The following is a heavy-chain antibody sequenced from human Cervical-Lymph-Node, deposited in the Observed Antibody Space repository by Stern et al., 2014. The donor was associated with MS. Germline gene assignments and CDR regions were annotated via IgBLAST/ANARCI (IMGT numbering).Heavy chain of an antibody. J-gene: IGHJ4*02. Sequence: QVTLRESGPTLVKPTQTLTLTCTFSGFSLSTSGVGVGWIRQPPGKALEWLALIYWDDAKTYRPSLKSRLTITQDTSKNQVVLKMTNVDPVDTGTYYCARLGTGVAFWGQGTLVTVSS. V-gene: IGHV2-5*02. CDR2: IYWDDAK. CDR1: GFSLSTSGVG. D-gene: IGHD7-27*01. CDR3: ARLGTGVAF.